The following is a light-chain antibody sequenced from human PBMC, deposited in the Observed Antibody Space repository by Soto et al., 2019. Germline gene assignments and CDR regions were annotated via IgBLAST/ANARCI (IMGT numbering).Light chain of an antibody. CDR3: QQSYSTPHT. CDR2: AAS. CDR1: QTISSW. Sequence: DIQMTQSPSTLSGSVGDRVTITCRASQTISSWLAWYQQKPGKAPKLLIYAASNLQSGVPSTFSGSGSGTDFTLTISSLQPEDFATYYCQQSYSTPHTFGQGTRLEIK. V-gene: IGKV1-39*01. J-gene: IGKJ5*01.